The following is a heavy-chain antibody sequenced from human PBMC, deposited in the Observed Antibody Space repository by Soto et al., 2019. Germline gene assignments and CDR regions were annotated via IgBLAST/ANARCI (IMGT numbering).Heavy chain of an antibody. CDR3: ARDSGYESNY. D-gene: IGHD5-12*01. CDR1: GYTFTSYG. V-gene: IGHV1-18*01. CDR2: ISAYNGNT. J-gene: IGHJ4*02. Sequence: QVQLVQSGAEVKKPGASVKVSCKASGYTFTSYGISWVRQAPGQGLEGMGWISAYNGNTNYAQKHKCRATRTTDTATRTAYMELRSLRSEDTTVYYSARDSGYESNYWGQGKLVTLSS.